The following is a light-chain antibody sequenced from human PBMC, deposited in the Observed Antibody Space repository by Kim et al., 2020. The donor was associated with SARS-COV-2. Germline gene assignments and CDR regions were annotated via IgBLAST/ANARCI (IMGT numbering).Light chain of an antibody. J-gene: IGKJ4*01. CDR2: AAS. V-gene: IGKV1-39*01. CDR1: QNIRSY. CDR3: QQSHTAPLLT. Sequence: SVGDRVTITCRARQNIRSYLNWYQQKPGKAPKLLIYAASTLQSGVPSRFSGSGSGTDFTLAINSLQTEDFATYYCQQSHTAPLLTFGGGTKVDIK.